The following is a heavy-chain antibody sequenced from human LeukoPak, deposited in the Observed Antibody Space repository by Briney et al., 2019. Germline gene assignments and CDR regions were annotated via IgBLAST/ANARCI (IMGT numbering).Heavy chain of an antibody. CDR2: INSNSGDT. V-gene: IGHV1-2*06. CDR3: ARLIRRIAVVDLDY. Sequence: ASXXVSCKASGYTFTDYYIHWVRQAPGQGLEWMGRINSNSGDTNYAQKFQGRVTMTRDTSINTAYMELSKLRSDDTAVYYCARLIRRIAVVDLDYWGQGTLITVSS. J-gene: IGHJ4*02. D-gene: IGHD2-15*01. CDR1: GYTFTDYY.